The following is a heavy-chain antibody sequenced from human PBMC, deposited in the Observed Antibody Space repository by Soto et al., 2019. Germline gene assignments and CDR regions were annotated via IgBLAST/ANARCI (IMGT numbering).Heavy chain of an antibody. Sequence: SETLSLTCTLSGDSITWSSCYWGWIRQPPGKGLEWVGDVYYIGSTYYNPSLKSRLTMSIDTSKGQFSLKMSSVTAADTGVYCFERLTSRISAASHGRSKWLDPWGPGTLVTVSS. J-gene: IGHJ5*02. D-gene: IGHD2-15*01. CDR1: GDSITWSSCY. CDR2: VYYIGST. CDR3: ERLTSRISAASHGRSKWLDP. V-gene: IGHV4-39*01.